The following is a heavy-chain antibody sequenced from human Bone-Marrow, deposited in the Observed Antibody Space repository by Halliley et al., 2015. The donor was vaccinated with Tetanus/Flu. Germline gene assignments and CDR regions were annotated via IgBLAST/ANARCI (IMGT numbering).Heavy chain of an antibody. CDR1: GGFIRSGGYY. Sequence: LRLSCTVSGGFIRSGGYYWSWIRQHPGKGLEWIGNIYYSGSTYYNPSLKSRVTTSVDTSKNQFSLKLSSVTAADTAVYYCARGVGNNWFDPWGQGTLVTVSS. D-gene: IGHD3-3*01. J-gene: IGHJ5*02. V-gene: IGHV4-31*02. CDR3: ARGVGNNWFDP. CDR2: IYYSGST.